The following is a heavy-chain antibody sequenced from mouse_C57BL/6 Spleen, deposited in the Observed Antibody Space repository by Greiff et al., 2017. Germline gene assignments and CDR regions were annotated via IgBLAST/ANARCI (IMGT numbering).Heavy chain of an antibody. J-gene: IGHJ1*03. CDR1: GFSLTSYG. CDR3: AGPSFSWYFDV. Sequence: QVQLKESGPGLVQPSQSLSITCTVSGFSLTSYGVHWVRQSPGQGLEWLGVIWSGGSTDYNAAFIYRLSISTDNSTSHVFFIMNILQADDAAIYERAGPSFSWYFDVWGTGTTVTVSS. CDR2: IWSGGST. V-gene: IGHV2-2*01.